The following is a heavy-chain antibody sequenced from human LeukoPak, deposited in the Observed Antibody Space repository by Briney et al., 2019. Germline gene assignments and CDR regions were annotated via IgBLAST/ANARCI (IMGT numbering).Heavy chain of an antibody. CDR1: GYSISSGYY. CDR2: IYHSGST. J-gene: IGHJ6*03. CDR3: ARIVAGSYYYYYYMDV. V-gene: IGHV4-38-2*01. D-gene: IGHD6-13*01. Sequence: KPSETLSLTCAVSGYSISSGYYWGWIRQPPGKGLEWIGSIYHSGSTYYNPSLKSRVTISVDTSKNQFSPKVSSVTAADTAVYYCARIVAGSYYYYYYMDVWGKGTTVTVSS.